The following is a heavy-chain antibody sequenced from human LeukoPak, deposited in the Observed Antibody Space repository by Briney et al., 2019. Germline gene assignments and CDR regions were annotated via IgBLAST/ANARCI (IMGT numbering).Heavy chain of an antibody. CDR1: GFTFSSYG. Sequence: QPGRSLRLSCAASGFTFSSYGMHWVRQAPGKGLEWVAVISYDGSNKYYADSVKGRFTISRDNSKNALYLQMNSLRAEDTAVYYCARVPWGSSWFYFDYWGQGTLVTVSS. J-gene: IGHJ4*02. CDR3: ARVPWGSSWFYFDY. V-gene: IGHV3-30*19. D-gene: IGHD6-13*01. CDR2: ISYDGSNK.